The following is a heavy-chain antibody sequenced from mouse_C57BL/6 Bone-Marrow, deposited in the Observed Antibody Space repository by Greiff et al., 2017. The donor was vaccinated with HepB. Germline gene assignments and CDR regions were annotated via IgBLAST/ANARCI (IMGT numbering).Heavy chain of an antibody. D-gene: IGHD1-1*01. CDR3: TFYYYGSRGCFDV. J-gene: IGHJ1*03. Sequence: EVQVVESGAELVRPGASVKLSCTASGFNIKDDYMHWVKQRPEQGLEWIGWIDPENGDTEYASKFQGKATITADTSSNTAYLQLSSLTSEDTAVYYCTFYYYGSRGCFDVWGTGTTVTVSS. V-gene: IGHV14-4*01. CDR1: GFNIKDDY. CDR2: IDPENGDT.